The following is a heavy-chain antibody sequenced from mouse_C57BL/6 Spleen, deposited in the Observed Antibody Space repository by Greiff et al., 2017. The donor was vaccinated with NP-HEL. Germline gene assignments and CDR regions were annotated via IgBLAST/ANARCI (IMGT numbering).Heavy chain of an antibody. CDR2: ISSGSSTI. Sequence: EVMLVESGGGLVKPGGSLKLSCAASGFTFSDYGMHWVRQAPEKGLEWVAYISSGSSTIYYADTVKGRFTISRDNAKNTLFLQMTSLRSEDAAMYYCARTDGYWAWFAYWGQGTLVTVSA. V-gene: IGHV5-17*01. CDR3: ARTDGYWAWFAY. CDR1: GFTFSDYG. D-gene: IGHD2-3*01. J-gene: IGHJ3*01.